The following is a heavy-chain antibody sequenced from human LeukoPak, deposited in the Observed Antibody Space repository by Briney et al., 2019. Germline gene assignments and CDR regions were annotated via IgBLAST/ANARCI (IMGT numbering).Heavy chain of an antibody. CDR3: ARGRYCSADICSGGDAFDI. CDR1: GGSVSSYY. V-gene: IGHV4-4*07. D-gene: IGHD2-15*01. J-gene: IGHJ3*02. CDR2: IYTRGST. Sequence: SETLSLTCTVSGGSVSSYYWSWIRQPAGKGLEWIGRIYTRGSTNYNPSLKSRVTMSVDTSKNQFSLKLSSVTAADTAVYYCARGRYCSADICSGGDAFDIWGQGTMVSVSS.